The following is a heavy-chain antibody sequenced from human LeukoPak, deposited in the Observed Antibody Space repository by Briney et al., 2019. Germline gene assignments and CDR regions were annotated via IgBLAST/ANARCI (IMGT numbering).Heavy chain of an antibody. CDR3: ARVTRGFGALDY. CDR1: GFNFFTYG. Sequence: GGSLRLSCAASGFNFFTYGMHWVRQAPGKGLEWVEVIWYDGSNKYYADSVKGRFTISRDNSKSTLSLQMNSLRAEDTAVYYCARVTRGFGALDYWGQGTLVTVSS. V-gene: IGHV3-33*01. D-gene: IGHD3-10*01. CDR2: IWYDGSNK. J-gene: IGHJ4*02.